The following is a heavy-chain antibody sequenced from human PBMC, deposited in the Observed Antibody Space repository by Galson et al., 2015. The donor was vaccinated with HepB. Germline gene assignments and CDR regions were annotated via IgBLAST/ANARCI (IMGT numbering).Heavy chain of an antibody. Sequence: SLRLSCAASGFTFSSYSMNWVRQAPGKGLEWVSYISSSSSTIYYADSVKGRFTISRDNAKNSLYLQMNSLRAEDTAVYYCAKDAFPYYYDSSGYYGRGYMDVWGQGTTVTVSS. CDR2: ISSSSSTI. D-gene: IGHD3-22*01. CDR3: AKDAFPYYYDSSGYYGRGYMDV. J-gene: IGHJ6*02. V-gene: IGHV3-48*01. CDR1: GFTFSSYS.